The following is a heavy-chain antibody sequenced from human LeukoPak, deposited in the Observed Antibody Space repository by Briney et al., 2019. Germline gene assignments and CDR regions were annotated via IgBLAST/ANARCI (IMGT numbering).Heavy chain of an antibody. Sequence: SETLSLTCTVSGGSISSSSYYWGWIRQPPGKGLEWIGSIYYSGSTYYNPSLKSRVTISVDTSKNQFSLKLSSVTAADTAVYYCARLPRARAAAIDRRYYYYYMDVWGKGTTVTVSS. D-gene: IGHD2-2*02. CDR3: ARLPRARAAAIDRRYYYYYMDV. J-gene: IGHJ6*03. V-gene: IGHV4-39*07. CDR1: GGSISSSSYY. CDR2: IYYSGST.